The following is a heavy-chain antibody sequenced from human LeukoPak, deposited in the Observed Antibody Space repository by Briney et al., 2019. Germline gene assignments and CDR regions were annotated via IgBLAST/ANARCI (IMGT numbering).Heavy chain of an antibody. CDR3: ARHHPPPAEYSSGWREFDY. CDR2: IYYSGST. J-gene: IGHJ4*02. CDR1: GGSISSYY. Sequence: SETQSLTCTVSGGSISSYYWSWIRQPPGKGLEWIGYIYYSGSTNYNPSLKSRVTISVDTSKNQFSLKLSSVTAADTAVYYCARHHPPPAEYSSGWREFDYWGQGTLVTVSS. D-gene: IGHD6-19*01. V-gene: IGHV4-59*08.